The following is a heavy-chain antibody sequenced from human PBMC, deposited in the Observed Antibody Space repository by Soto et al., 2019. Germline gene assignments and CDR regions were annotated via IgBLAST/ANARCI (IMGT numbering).Heavy chain of an antibody. Sequence: PGGSLRLSCAASGFTFSSYAMSWVRQAPGKGLKWVSTISTNGGSTHYADSVKGRFTISRDNSKSTLYLQMNSLRAEDTAVYYCAKASSGYFFHFDYWGQGTLVTVSS. CDR2: ISTNGGST. CDR1: GFTFSSYA. CDR3: AKASSGYFFHFDY. J-gene: IGHJ4*02. D-gene: IGHD3-22*01. V-gene: IGHV3-23*01.